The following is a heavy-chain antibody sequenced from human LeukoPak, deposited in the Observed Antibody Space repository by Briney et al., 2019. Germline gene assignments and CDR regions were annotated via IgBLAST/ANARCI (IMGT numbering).Heavy chain of an antibody. J-gene: IGHJ1*01. CDR1: GFTFSSYA. CDR3: ASDWGYHRFQH. D-gene: IGHD7-27*01. Sequence: GGSLRLSCAASGFTFSSYAMNWVRQAPGKGLEWVSAISGSGGSTYYADSVKGRSTISRDNAKNSLYLQMNSLRAEDTAVYYCASDWGYHRFQHWGQGTLVTVSS. V-gene: IGHV3-23*01. CDR2: ISGSGGST.